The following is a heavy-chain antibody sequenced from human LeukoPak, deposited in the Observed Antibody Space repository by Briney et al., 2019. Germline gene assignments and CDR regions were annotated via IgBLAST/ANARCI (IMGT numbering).Heavy chain of an antibody. CDR2: IFPSGGEI. CDR3: VAVDYDVSTGFYHWFDP. D-gene: IGHD3-9*01. J-gene: IGHJ5*02. V-gene: IGHV3-23*01. CDR1: GFTFSTFA. Sequence: GGSLRLSCAASGFTFSTFAMIWVRQPPGKGLEWVSSIFPSGGEIHYADSVKGRFTISRDNSKSTLSLQMNSLRVEDTAVYYCVAVDYDVSTGFYHWFDPWGQGTLVTVSS.